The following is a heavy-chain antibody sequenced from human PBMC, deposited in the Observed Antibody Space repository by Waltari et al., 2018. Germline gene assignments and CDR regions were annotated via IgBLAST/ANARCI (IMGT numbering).Heavy chain of an antibody. D-gene: IGHD6-6*01. Sequence: QVQLQQWGAGLLKPSETLSLTCAVYGGSFSGYYWSWLRQPPGKGLEWIGEINHSGSTNYNPSLKSRVTRSVDTSKNQCSVKLSSVTAADTAVYYCARGLSGSARPYYYYYMDVWGKGTTVTVSS. CDR1: GGSFSGYY. CDR3: ARGLSGSARPYYYYYMDV. CDR2: INHSGST. J-gene: IGHJ6*03. V-gene: IGHV4-34*01.